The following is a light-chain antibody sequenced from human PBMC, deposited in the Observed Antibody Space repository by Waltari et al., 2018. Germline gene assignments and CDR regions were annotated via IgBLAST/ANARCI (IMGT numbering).Light chain of an antibody. CDR1: QSVLSSSNNKNY. V-gene: IGKV4-1*01. J-gene: IGKJ4*01. CDR2: WAS. CDR3: QQYYGSPLT. Sequence: DIVMTQSPDSLAVSLGERATINCMSSQSVLSSSNNKNYFAWYQQKPGQPPKLLIYWASTRESGVPDRFSGGGSGTDFTLTISSLQAEDVAVYYCQQYYGSPLTFGGGTKVEIK.